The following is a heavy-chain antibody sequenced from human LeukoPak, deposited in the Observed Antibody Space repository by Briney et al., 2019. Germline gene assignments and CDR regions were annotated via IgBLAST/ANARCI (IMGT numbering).Heavy chain of an antibody. Sequence: SETLSLTCTVSGGSISSSSYYWAWIRQPPGKGLEWIGSIYYSGGTYYNPSLKSRVTISVDTSKNQFSLKLSSVTAADTAVYYCARHEPPMYVATLIDYWGQGTLVTVSS. J-gene: IGHJ4*02. CDR2: IYYSGGT. CDR1: GGSISSSSYY. CDR3: ARHEPPMYVATLIDY. D-gene: IGHD5-12*01. V-gene: IGHV4-39*01.